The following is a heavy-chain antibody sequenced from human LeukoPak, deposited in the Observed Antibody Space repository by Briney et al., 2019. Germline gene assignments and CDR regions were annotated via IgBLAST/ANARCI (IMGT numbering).Heavy chain of an antibody. CDR2: ISTDGRDK. Sequence: GGSLRLSCAASGSSFSNYAMHWVRQTPGEGLVWVAVISTDGRDKHYADSVKGRFTISRDNSKSTLYLQMNSLRAEDTAVYYCARDSAAAAVYYFDYWGQGTLVTVSS. V-gene: IGHV3-30*04. CDR1: GSSFSNYA. D-gene: IGHD6-13*01. J-gene: IGHJ4*02. CDR3: ARDSAAAAVYYFDY.